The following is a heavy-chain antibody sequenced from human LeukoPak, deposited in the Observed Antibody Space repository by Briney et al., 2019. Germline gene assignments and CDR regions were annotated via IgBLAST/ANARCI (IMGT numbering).Heavy chain of an antibody. J-gene: IGHJ4*02. D-gene: IGHD3-3*01. Sequence: GGSLRLSCAASGFTFSSYAMSWVRQAPGKGLEWVSAISGSGGSTYYADSVKGRFTISRDNSKNTLYLQMNSLRAEDTAVYYCAKGSAYYDFWSGYWDYYFDYWGQGTLVTVSS. CDR1: GFTFSSYA. CDR3: AKGSAYYDFWSGYWDYYFDY. V-gene: IGHV3-23*01. CDR2: ISGSGGST.